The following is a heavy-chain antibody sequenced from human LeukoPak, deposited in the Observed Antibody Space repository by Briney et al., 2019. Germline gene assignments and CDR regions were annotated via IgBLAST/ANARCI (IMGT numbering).Heavy chain of an antibody. CDR1: GGSFSGYY. J-gene: IGHJ4*02. CDR2: INHSGST. D-gene: IGHD4-17*01. CDR3: ARDLPYGDYTDY. V-gene: IGHV4-34*01. Sequence: SETLSLTCAVYGGSFSGYYWSWIRQPPGKGLEWIGEINHSGSTNYNPSLKSRVTISVDTSKNQFSLKLSSVTAADTAVYYCARDLPYGDYTDYWGQGTLVTVSS.